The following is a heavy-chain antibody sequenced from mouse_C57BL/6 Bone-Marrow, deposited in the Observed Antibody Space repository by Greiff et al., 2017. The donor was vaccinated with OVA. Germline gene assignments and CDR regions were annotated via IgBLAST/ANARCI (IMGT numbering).Heavy chain of an antibody. CDR3: TTGYYAMDY. CDR2: IDPENGDT. Sequence: EVQLQQSGAELVRPGASVKLSCTASGFNIKDDYMHWVKQRPEQGLEWIGWIDPENGDTEYASKFQGKATITADTSSNTAYLQLSSLTAEDTAVYYCTTGYYAMDYWGQGTSVTVSS. J-gene: IGHJ4*01. V-gene: IGHV14-4*01. CDR1: GFNIKDDY.